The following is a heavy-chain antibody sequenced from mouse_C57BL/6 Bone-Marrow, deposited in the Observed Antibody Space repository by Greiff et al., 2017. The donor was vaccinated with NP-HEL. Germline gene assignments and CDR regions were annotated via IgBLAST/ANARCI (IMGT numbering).Heavy chain of an antibody. V-gene: IGHV1-42*01. CDR1: GYSFTGYY. Sequence: LQQSGPELVKPGASVKISCKASGYSFTGYYMNWVKQSPEKSLEWIGEINPSTGGTTYNQKFKAKATLTVDKSSSTAYMQLKSLTSEDSAVYYCALPGFDYWGQGTTLTVSS. CDR3: ALPGFDY. CDR2: INPSTGGT. J-gene: IGHJ2*01.